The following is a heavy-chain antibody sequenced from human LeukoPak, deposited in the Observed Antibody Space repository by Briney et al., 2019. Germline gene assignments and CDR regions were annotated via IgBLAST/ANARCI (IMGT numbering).Heavy chain of an antibody. Sequence: GGSLRLSCAASGFTFTNYAMTWVRQPPGKGLECVSSISGSGGTTYYADSVKGRFTISRDTFNRTLYLQMNSLRVGDTAVYYCAKSKGLYHYYAMDVWGQGTTVIVSS. J-gene: IGHJ6*02. CDR2: ISGSGGTT. D-gene: IGHD3/OR15-3a*01. CDR1: GFTFTNYA. V-gene: IGHV3-23*01. CDR3: AKSKGLYHYYAMDV.